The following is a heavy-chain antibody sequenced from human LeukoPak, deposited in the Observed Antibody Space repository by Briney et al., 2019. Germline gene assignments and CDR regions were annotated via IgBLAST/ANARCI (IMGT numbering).Heavy chain of an antibody. D-gene: IGHD3-10*01. CDR1: GFTFNNAW. CDR2: ISGSGEST. V-gene: IGHV3-23*01. CDR3: AKLAIRGVIINYFDY. Sequence: GGSLRLSCAASGFTFNNAWMSWVRQAPGKGLEWVSVISGSGESTYYADSVKGRFTISRDTSKSTLSLRMNSLRAEDTAIYYCAKLAIRGVIINYFDYWGQGTLVTVSS. J-gene: IGHJ4*02.